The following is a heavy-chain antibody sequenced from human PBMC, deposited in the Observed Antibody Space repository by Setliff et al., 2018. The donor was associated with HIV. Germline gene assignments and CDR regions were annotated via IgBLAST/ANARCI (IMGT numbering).Heavy chain of an antibody. CDR3: ASKGGSGNYPDSDAFDI. D-gene: IGHD3-10*01. CDR2: INPSGDIT. J-gene: IGHJ3*02. Sequence: ASVKVSCKASGGSVTTYGITWVRQAPGKGLEWMGLINPSGDITSYAEKFQGRVTMTRDTSTSTVYMELRSLRSEDTAIYYCASKGGSGNYPDSDAFDIWGQGTLVTVSS. V-gene: IGHV1-46*01. CDR1: GGSVTTYG.